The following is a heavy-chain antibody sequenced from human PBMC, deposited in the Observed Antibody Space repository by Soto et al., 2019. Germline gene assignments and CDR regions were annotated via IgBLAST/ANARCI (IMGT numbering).Heavy chain of an antibody. Sequence: PSETLSLTCAVYGGSFSGYYWSWIRQPPGKGLEWIGEINHSGSTNYNPSLKSRVTISVDTSKNQFSLKLSSVTAADTAVYYCAGAALPLTPFYGMDVWGQGTTVTVSS. V-gene: IGHV4-34*01. CDR3: AGAALPLTPFYGMDV. CDR2: INHSGST. CDR1: GGSFSGYY. J-gene: IGHJ6*02.